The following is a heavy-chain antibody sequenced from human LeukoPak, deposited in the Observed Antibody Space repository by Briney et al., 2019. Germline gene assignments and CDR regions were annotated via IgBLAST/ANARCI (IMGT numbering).Heavy chain of an antibody. Sequence: GGSLRLSCAASGFTFSSCAMSWVRRAPGKGLEWVSGISGSGDSTDYADSVKGRFTISRDNSKNTLYLQMNSLRGDDTAVYYCAKTGGTSGWQRGLGYWGQGTLVTVSA. V-gene: IGHV3-23*01. D-gene: IGHD6-19*01. CDR2: ISGSGDST. CDR1: GFTFSSCA. J-gene: IGHJ4*02. CDR3: AKTGGTSGWQRGLGY.